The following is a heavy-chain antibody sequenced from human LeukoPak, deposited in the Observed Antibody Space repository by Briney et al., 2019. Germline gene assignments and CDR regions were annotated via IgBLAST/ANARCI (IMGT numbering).Heavy chain of an antibody. V-gene: IGHV3-48*01. J-gene: IGHJ4*02. CDR2: ISSSSSTI. CDR1: GFTFNTYS. CDR3: ARDSPPDY. Sequence: GGSLRLSCTASGFTFNTYSMNWVRQAPGKGLEWVSYISSSSSTIYCADSVKGRFTISRDNAKNSLYLQVNSLRAEDTAVYFCARDSPPDYWGQGTLVTVSS.